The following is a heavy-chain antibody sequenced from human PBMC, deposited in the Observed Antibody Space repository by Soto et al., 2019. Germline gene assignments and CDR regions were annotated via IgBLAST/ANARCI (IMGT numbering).Heavy chain of an antibody. Sequence: EVQLLESGGNLIQPGRSLRLSCAASGFTFRNYAMSWVRQAPGAGPEWVSGISANGARTYYADSVKGRCTISKDNSNNVLFLEMYSLRVEDTALYYCGKDPNGDYVGAFDMWGRGTMVTVSS. D-gene: IGHD4-17*01. J-gene: IGHJ3*02. CDR2: ISANGART. V-gene: IGHV3-23*01. CDR3: GKDPNGDYVGAFDM. CDR1: GFTFRNYA.